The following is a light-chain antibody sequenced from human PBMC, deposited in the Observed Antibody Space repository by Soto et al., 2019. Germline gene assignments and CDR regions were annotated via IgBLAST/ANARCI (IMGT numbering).Light chain of an antibody. CDR3: QKYNNWPLT. CDR2: GTS. Sequence: EIVMTQSPATLSVSPGERVTLSCRASQSLSSNLAWYQQKPGQVPRLLIHGTSTRATGIPARFSGSGSETEFTLTISSLQSEDFAVYYCQKYNNWPLTFGGGTKVEIK. V-gene: IGKV3-15*01. J-gene: IGKJ4*01. CDR1: QSLSSN.